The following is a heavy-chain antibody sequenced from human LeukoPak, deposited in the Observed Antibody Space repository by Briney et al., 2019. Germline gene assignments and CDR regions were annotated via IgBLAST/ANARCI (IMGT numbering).Heavy chain of an antibody. CDR2: IRFDGSHK. CDR1: GFTFSNYG. J-gene: IGHJ5*02. D-gene: IGHD2-2*01. V-gene: IGHV3-30*02. CDR3: AKASPVRATPNWFDP. Sequence: GGSLRLSCAASGFTFSNYGMFWFRQAPGKGLDWVSFIRFDGSHKYYADSVKGRFTISRDNAKNSLYLQMNSLRAEDTALYYCAKASPVRATPNWFDPWGQGTLVTVSS.